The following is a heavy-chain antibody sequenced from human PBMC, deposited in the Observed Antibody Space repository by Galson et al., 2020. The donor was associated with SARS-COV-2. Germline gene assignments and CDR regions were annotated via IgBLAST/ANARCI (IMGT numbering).Heavy chain of an antibody. CDR3: ARAEYCSSTSCWGAFDI. Sequence: SETLSLTCTVSGGSVSSGSYSWSWLRQPPGKGLEWIGYIYYSGSTNYNPSLKSRVTISVDTSKNQFSLKLSSVTAADTAVYYCARAEYCSSTSCWGAFDIWGQGTMVTVSS. CDR2: IYYSGST. J-gene: IGHJ3*02. CDR1: GGSVSSGSYS. D-gene: IGHD2-2*01. V-gene: IGHV4-61*01.